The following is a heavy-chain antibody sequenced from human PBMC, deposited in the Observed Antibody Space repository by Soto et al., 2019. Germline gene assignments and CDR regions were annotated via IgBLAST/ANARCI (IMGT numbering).Heavy chain of an antibody. CDR2: IWYDGSNK. CDR1: GFTFSSYG. V-gene: IGHV3-33*01. CDR3: ARDWILTGPTLQIDY. J-gene: IGHJ4*02. D-gene: IGHD3-9*01. Sequence: GGSLRLSCAASGFTFSSYGMHWVRQAPGKGLEWVAVIWYDGSNKYYADSVKGRFTISRDNSKNTLYLQMNSLRAEDTAVYYCARDWILTGPTLQIDYWGQGTRVTVSS.